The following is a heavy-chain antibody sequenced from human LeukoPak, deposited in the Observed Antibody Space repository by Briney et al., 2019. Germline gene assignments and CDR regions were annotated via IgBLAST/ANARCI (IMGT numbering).Heavy chain of an antibody. Sequence: GGSLRLSCAASGFTFSSYWLSWVRQAPGKGLEWVANIKQDGSEKYYVDSVKGRFTISRDNAKNSLYLQMNSLRAEDTAVYYCARPTRDSTYYYYGMDVWGQGTTVTVSS. V-gene: IGHV3-7*01. CDR3: ARPTRDSTYYYYGMDV. D-gene: IGHD2/OR15-2a*01. CDR1: GFTFSSYW. J-gene: IGHJ6*02. CDR2: IKQDGSEK.